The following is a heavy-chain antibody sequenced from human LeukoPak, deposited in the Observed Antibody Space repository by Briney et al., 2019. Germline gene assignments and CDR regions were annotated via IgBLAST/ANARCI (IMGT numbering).Heavy chain of an antibody. CDR2: ISDTGSTI. Sequence: GGSLRLSCAASGFTFSSYELNWVRQAPGKGLEWVSYISDTGSTIYYADSVEGRFTISRDNAKNSLYLQMNSLRAEDTALYYCARGPSGALPFDPWGQGTLVTVSS. J-gene: IGHJ5*02. CDR3: ARGPSGALPFDP. CDR1: GFTFSSYE. D-gene: IGHD3-10*01. V-gene: IGHV3-48*03.